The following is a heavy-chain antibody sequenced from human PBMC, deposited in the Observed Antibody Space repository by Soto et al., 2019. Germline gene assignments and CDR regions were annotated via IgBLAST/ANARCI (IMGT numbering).Heavy chain of an antibody. V-gene: IGHV4-34*01. CDR2: INHSGST. Sequence: SETLSLTCAVYGGSFSGYYWSWIRQPPGKGLEWIGEINHSGSTNYNPSLKSRVTISVDTSKNQFSLKLSSVTAADTAVYYCARVGQQLVPHPGYYYYYMDVWGKGTTVTVSS. CDR1: GGSFSGYY. CDR3: ARVGQQLVPHPGYYYYYMDV. D-gene: IGHD6-13*01. J-gene: IGHJ6*03.